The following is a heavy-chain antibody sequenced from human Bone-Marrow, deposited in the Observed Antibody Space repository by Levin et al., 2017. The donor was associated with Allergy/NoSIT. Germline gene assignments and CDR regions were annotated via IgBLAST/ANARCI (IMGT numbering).Heavy chain of an antibody. CDR2: VSAYSGNT. V-gene: IGHV1-18*01. CDR1: GYTFTTYG. Sequence: APVKVSCKASGYTFTTYGLTWVRQAPGQGLEWMGWVSAYSGNTNYALNLQDRVTMTTDTATNTAYMELTSLRSDDTAIYYCARGHFPYYYYGVDVWGQGTTVVVSS. CDR3: ARGHFPYYYYGVDV. J-gene: IGHJ6*02.